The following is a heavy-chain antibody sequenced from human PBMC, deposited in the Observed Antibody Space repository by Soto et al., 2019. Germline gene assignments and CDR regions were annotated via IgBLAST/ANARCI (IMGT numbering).Heavy chain of an antibody. CDR1: RGTLSSNA. Sequence: SVKVSCKAARGTLSSNAINWVRQAPGQGLEWMGGIIPIFGTANYAQKFQGRVTISADEFTNTAFMELSSLRSEDTAVYFCARMKSKNHLYFDYWGQGTLVTVSS. J-gene: IGHJ4*02. CDR3: ARMKSKNHLYFDY. CDR2: IIPIFGTA. V-gene: IGHV1-69*13.